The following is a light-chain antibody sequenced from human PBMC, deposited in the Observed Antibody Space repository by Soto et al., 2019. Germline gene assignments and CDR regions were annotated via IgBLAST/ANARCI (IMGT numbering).Light chain of an antibody. Sequence: IVLTQSPGTLSLSPGERATLSCRASQSVGSNFSAWYQQKRGQAPRILIYAASNRASGIQDRFSGSGSGSDFTLAISRLEPEDFAVYYCQQYGSPPWAFGQGARVEI. J-gene: IGKJ1*01. CDR1: QSVGSNF. CDR2: AAS. CDR3: QQYGSPPWA. V-gene: IGKV3-20*01.